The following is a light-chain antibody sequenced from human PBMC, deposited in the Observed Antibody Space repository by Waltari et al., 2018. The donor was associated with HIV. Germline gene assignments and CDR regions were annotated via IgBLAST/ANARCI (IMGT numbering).Light chain of an antibody. CDR2: AAS. J-gene: IGKJ1*01. CDR3: QQSYSTPQT. CDR1: QSISKY. V-gene: IGKV1-39*01. Sequence: DIQMTQSPSSLSASVGDRVTIPCRESQSISKYLNWYQQKAGKAPELLVFAASNLQRGVPSRFRGSGSGTDFTLTVSSLQPEDSASYYCQQSYSTPQTFGQGTKVEIK.